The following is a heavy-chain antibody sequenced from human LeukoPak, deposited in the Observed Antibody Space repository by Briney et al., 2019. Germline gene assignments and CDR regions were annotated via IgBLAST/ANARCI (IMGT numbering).Heavy chain of an antibody. CDR2: ISAYNGNT. CDR1: GYTFTSYG. D-gene: IGHD3-22*01. CDR3: ARVKGYYYDSSGYYHRNDAFDI. V-gene: IGHV1-18*01. J-gene: IGHJ3*02. Sequence: ASVKVSCRASGYTFTSYGISWVRQAPGQGLEWMGWISAYNGNTNYAQKLQGRVNMTTDTSTSTAYMELRSLRSDDTAVYYCARVKGYYYDSSGYYHRNDAFDIWGQGTMVTVSS.